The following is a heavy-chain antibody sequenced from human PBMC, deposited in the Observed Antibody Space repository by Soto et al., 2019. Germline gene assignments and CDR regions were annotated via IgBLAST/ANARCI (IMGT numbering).Heavy chain of an antibody. CDR3: ARTPDGSWPTWFDP. J-gene: IGHJ5*02. D-gene: IGHD6-13*01. CDR1: GGSISSSSYY. CDR2: IYYSGST. Sequence: SETLSLTCTVSGGSISSSSYYWGWIRQPPGKGLEWIGSIYYSGSTYYNPSLKSRVTISADTSKNQFSLKLSSVTAADTAVYYCARTPDGSWPTWFDPWGQGAQVTVSS. V-gene: IGHV4-39*07.